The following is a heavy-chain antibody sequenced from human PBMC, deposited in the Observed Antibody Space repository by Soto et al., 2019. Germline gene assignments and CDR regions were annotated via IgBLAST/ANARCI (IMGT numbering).Heavy chain of an antibody. J-gene: IGHJ6*02. Sequence: QVQLVQSGAEVKKPGASVKVSCKASGYTFTGYYMHWVRQAPGQGLEWMGWINPNSGGTNYAQKFQGWVTMTRDTSISTDYMELSRLRSDDTAVYYCARSRGWFGEPSDYYYGMDVWGQGTTVIVSS. D-gene: IGHD3-10*01. CDR2: INPNSGGT. CDR1: GYTFTGYY. V-gene: IGHV1-2*04. CDR3: ARSRGWFGEPSDYYYGMDV.